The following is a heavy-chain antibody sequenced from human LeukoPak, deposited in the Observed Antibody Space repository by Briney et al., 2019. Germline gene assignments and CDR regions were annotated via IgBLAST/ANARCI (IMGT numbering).Heavy chain of an antibody. CDR3: ARDKGQYGSGTPGYTWFDP. V-gene: IGHV4-59*12. J-gene: IGHJ5*02. D-gene: IGHD3-10*01. CDR2: IYYSGST. Sequence: SDTLSLTCTVSGGSISSYYWSWIRQPPGKGLEWIGYIYYSGSTNYNPSLKSRVTISVDTSKNQFSLKLSSVTAADTAIYYCARDKGQYGSGTPGYTWFDPWGQGTLVTVSS. CDR1: GGSISSYY.